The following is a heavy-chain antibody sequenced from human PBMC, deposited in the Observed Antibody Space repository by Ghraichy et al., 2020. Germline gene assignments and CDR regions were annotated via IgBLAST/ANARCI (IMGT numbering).Heavy chain of an antibody. Sequence: GGSLRLSCAASGFTFSSYAMSWVRQAPGKGLEWVSAISGSGGSTYYADSVKGRFTISRDNSKNTLYLQMNSLRAEDTAVYYCAKGWSYWVVVPAAPHWGQGTLVTVSS. CDR3: AKGWSYWVVVPAAPH. D-gene: IGHD2-2*01. V-gene: IGHV3-23*01. J-gene: IGHJ4*02. CDR1: GFTFSSYA. CDR2: ISGSGGST.